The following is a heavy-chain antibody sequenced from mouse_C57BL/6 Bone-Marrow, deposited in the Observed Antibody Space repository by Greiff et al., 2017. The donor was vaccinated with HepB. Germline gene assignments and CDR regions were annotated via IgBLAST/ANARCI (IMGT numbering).Heavy chain of an antibody. D-gene: IGHD1-1*01. CDR1: GYTFTSYW. V-gene: IGHV1-53*01. CDR2: INPSNGGT. CDR3: ARGPTFLSSHWYFDV. J-gene: IGHJ1*03. Sequence: QVQLQQSGTELVKPGASVKLSCKASGYTFTSYWMHWVKQRPGQGLEWIGNINPSNGGTNYNEKFKSKATLTVDKSSSTAYMQLSSLTSEDSAVYYCARGPTFLSSHWYFDVWGTGTTVTVSS.